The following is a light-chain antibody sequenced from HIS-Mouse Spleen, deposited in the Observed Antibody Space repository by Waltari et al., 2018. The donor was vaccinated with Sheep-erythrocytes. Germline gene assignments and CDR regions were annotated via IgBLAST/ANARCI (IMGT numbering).Light chain of an antibody. J-gene: IGLJ2*01. V-gene: IGLV3-10*01. CDR3: YSTDSSGNGV. Sequence: SYELTQPPSVSVSPGQTARITCPGAALPKKYAYWSPQKSGQAPVLVIYEDSKRPSGIPERFSGSSSGTMATLTISGAQVEDEADYYCYSTDSSGNGVFGGGTKLTVL. CDR1: ALPKKY. CDR2: EDS.